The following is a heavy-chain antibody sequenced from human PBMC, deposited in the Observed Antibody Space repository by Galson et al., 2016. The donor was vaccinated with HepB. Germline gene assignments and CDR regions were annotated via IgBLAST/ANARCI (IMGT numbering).Heavy chain of an antibody. Sequence: SLRLSCAGSGFTFSNAWLSWARQAPGKGPEWVGRIKSKGDGGTIDYAPAVKARFTISRDNSKNTLYLQMNSLRAEDTAVYYCARLIASPWNDYYYYGMDVWGKGTTVTVSS. CDR2: IKSKGDGGTI. J-gene: IGHJ6*04. D-gene: IGHD3-16*01. V-gene: IGHV3-15*01. CDR3: ARLIASPWNDYYYYGMDV. CDR1: GFTFSNAW.